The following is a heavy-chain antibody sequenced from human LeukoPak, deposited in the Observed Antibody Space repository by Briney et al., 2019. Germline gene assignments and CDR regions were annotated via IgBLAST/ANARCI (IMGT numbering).Heavy chain of an antibody. Sequence: PGGSLRLSCAASGFTFSSYAMHWVRQAPGKGLVWVSHINNDGTSTSYADSVKGRFTISRDNSKNTLYLQMNSLRAEDTAVYYCAKEINMIHDAFDIWGQGTMVTVSS. D-gene: IGHD3-16*01. CDR3: AKEINMIHDAFDI. CDR1: GFTFSSYA. V-gene: IGHV3-74*01. J-gene: IGHJ3*02. CDR2: INNDGTST.